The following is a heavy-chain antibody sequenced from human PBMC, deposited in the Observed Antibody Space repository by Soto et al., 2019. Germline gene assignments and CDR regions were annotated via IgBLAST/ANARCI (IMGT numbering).Heavy chain of an antibody. CDR3: ARRYGSAIDY. CDR2: IYYSGST. Sequence: QVQLQESGPGLVKPSETLSLTCTVSGGTISSWYWGWIRQPPGKGLEWIGYIYYSGSTNCNPSLKSRVTISVDTSKNQFSLKLSSVTAADTAVYYCARRYGSAIDYWGQGTLVTVSS. J-gene: IGHJ4*02. D-gene: IGHD1-26*01. CDR1: GGTISSWY. V-gene: IGHV4-59*08.